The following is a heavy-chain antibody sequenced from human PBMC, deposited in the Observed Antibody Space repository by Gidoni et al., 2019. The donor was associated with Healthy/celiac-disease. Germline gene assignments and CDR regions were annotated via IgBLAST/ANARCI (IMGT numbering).Heavy chain of an antibody. D-gene: IGHD3-3*01. CDR1: GFTFSSYA. J-gene: IGHJ4*02. Sequence: EVQLLESGGGLVQPGGSLRLSCAASGFTFSSYAMSWVRQAPGKGLEGVSAISGSGGSTYYADSVKGRFTISRDNSKNTLYLQMNSLRAEDTAVYYCAKGVITIFGVDPWYFDYWGQGTLVTVSS. V-gene: IGHV3-23*01. CDR3: AKGVITIFGVDPWYFDY. CDR2: ISGSGGST.